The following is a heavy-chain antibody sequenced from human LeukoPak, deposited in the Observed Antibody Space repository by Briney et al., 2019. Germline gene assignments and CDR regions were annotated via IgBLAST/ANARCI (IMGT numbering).Heavy chain of an antibody. Sequence: ASVKVSCKASGYTFTSYGISWVRQAPGQGLEWMGWISAYNGNTNYAQKLQGRVTMTTDTSTSTAYMELRSLRSDDTAVYYCARDFLIFTAMVSPFDYWGQGTLVTVSS. V-gene: IGHV1-18*01. CDR3: ARDFLIFTAMVSPFDY. J-gene: IGHJ4*02. D-gene: IGHD5-18*01. CDR2: ISAYNGNT. CDR1: GYTFTSYG.